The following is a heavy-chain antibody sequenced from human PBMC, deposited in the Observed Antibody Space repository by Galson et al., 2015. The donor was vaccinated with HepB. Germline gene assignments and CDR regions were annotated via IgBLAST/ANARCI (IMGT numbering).Heavy chain of an antibody. CDR2: ISSGSTYI. Sequence: SLRLSCAASGFTFSSHTMNWVRQAPGKGLEWVSSISSGSTYIKYADSVTGRFAISRDNAKNSLSLQMNSLRAEDTAVYYCARVYYDSGGFYSWFDPWGQGTQVIVSS. CDR1: GFTFSSHT. J-gene: IGHJ5*02. V-gene: IGHV3-21*01. D-gene: IGHD3-22*01. CDR3: ARVYYDSGGFYSWFDP.